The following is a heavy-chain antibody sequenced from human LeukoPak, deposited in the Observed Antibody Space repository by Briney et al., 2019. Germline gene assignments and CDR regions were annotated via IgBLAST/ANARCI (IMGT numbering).Heavy chain of an antibody. CDR3: ARSNDYYFDY. CDR1: GGSISSSSYY. D-gene: IGHD2-21*02. CDR2: IYYSGST. V-gene: IGHV4-39*01. J-gene: IGHJ4*02. Sequence: PSETLSLPCTVSGGSISSSSYYWGWIRQPPGKGLEWIGSIYYSGSTYYNPSLKSRVTISVDTSKNQFSLKLSSVTAADTAVYYCARSNDYYFDYWGQGTLVTVSS.